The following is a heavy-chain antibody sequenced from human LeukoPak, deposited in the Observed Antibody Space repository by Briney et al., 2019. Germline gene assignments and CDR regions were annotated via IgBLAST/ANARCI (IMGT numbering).Heavy chain of an antibody. V-gene: IGHV3-11*04. Sequence: PGGSLRLSCAASGFTFSDYYMSWIRQAPGKGLEWVSYISSSGSTIYYADSVKGRFTISRDNAKKSLYLQMNSMRAEDTAVYYCARVSVLRFLEWLSGVDYWGQGTLVTVSS. D-gene: IGHD3-3*01. CDR3: ARVSVLRFLEWLSGVDY. CDR1: GFTFSDYY. CDR2: ISSSGSTI. J-gene: IGHJ4*02.